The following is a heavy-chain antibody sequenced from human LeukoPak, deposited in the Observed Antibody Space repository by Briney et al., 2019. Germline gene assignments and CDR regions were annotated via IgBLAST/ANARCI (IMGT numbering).Heavy chain of an antibody. CDR2: IIPIFGTA. Sequence: GASVKVSCKASGGTFSSYAISWVRQAPGQGLEWMGGIIPIFGTANYAQKFQGRVTITTDESASTAYMELSSLRSEDTAVYYCAQTFGGYYDSSGYLDYWGQGTLVTVSS. D-gene: IGHD3-22*01. J-gene: IGHJ4*02. CDR3: AQTFGGYYDSSGYLDY. CDR1: GGTFSSYA. V-gene: IGHV1-69*05.